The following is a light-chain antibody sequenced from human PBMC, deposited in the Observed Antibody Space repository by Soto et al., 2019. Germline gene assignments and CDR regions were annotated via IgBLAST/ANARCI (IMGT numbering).Light chain of an antibody. J-gene: IGKJ1*01. CDR1: QNINRW. CDR2: EAS. Sequence: IRISQSPSTLSASVGDRVTISCRASQNINRWLAWYQQKPGKAPDLLIYEASNLEFGVSSRFSGSRSRTEFSLTISSLQPDDFATYYCQQYNSGWTFGQGTKVDI. V-gene: IGKV1-5*03. CDR3: QQYNSGWT.